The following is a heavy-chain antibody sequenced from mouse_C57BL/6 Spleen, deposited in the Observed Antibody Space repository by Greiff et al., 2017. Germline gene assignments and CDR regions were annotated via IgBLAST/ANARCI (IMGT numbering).Heavy chain of an antibody. D-gene: IGHD1-1*01. CDR2: IHPNSGST. J-gene: IGHJ3*01. V-gene: IGHV1-64*01. CDR3: AREGYYGSSPRFAY. CDR1: GYTFTSYW. Sequence: QVQLQQPGAELVKPGASVKLSCKASGYTFTSYWMHWVKQRPGQGLEWIGMIHPNSGSTNYNEKFKSKATLTVDKSSSTAYMQLSSLTSEDSAVSSCAREGYYGSSPRFAYWGQGTLVTVSA.